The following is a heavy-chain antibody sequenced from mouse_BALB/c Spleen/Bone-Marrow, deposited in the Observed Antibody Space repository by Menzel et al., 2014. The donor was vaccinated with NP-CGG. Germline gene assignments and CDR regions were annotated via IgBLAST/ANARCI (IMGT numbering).Heavy chain of an antibody. Sequence: QVQLQQSGPELVRPGVSVKISCKGSGYTFTDYAMHWVKQSHAKSLEWIGVISTYYGDASYNQKFKGKATMTVDKSSSTAYMELARLTSEDSAIYYCARRGNYNAMDYWGQGTSVTVSS. V-gene: IGHV1-67*01. J-gene: IGHJ4*01. CDR3: ARRGNYNAMDY. CDR1: GYTFTDYA. D-gene: IGHD2-1*01. CDR2: ISTYYGDA.